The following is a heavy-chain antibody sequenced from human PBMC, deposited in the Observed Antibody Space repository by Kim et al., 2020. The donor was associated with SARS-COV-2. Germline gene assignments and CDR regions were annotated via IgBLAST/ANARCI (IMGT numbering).Heavy chain of an antibody. J-gene: IGHJ4*02. D-gene: IGHD2-2*01. CDR3: TTDLRYCSNTNCYEVDY. V-gene: IGHV3-15*01. Sequence: PVKGRFRISRDDSKKTLYLQMNSLKTEDTAVYYCTTDLRYCSNTNCYEVDYWGQGTLVTVSS.